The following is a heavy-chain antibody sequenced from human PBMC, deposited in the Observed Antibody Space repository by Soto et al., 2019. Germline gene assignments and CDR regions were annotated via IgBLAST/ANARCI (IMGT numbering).Heavy chain of an antibody. J-gene: IGHJ4*02. D-gene: IGHD5-12*01. CDR3: ARAEMATIGCCFDY. CDR1: GGSISSGDYY. CDR2: IYYSGST. Sequence: PSETLSLTCTVSGGSISSGDYYWSWIRKPPGKGLEWIGYIYYSGSTNYNPSLKSRVTISVDTSKNQFSLKLSSVTAADTAVYYCARAEMATIGCCFDYWGQGTLVTVSS. V-gene: IGHV4-61*08.